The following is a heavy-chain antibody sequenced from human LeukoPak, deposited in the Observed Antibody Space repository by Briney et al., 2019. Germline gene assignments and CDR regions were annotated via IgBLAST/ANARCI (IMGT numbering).Heavy chain of an antibody. V-gene: IGHV4-59*01. Sequence: SETLSPTCTVSGGSISSYYWSWIRQPPGKGLEWIGYIYYSGSTNYNPSLKSRVTISVDTSKNQFSLQLSSVTAADTAVYYCAGDVMSTALDAFDVWGQGTVVTVSS. CDR2: IYYSGST. D-gene: IGHD1-1*01. J-gene: IGHJ3*01. CDR1: GGSISSYY. CDR3: AGDVMSTALDAFDV.